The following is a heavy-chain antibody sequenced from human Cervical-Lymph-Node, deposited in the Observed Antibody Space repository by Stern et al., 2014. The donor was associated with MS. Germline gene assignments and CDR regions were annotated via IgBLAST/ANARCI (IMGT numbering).Heavy chain of an antibody. CDR2: IGYDGSNT. J-gene: IGHJ1*01. Sequence: VHLVESGGGVVQPGRSLRLSCAASGFTFSSSGMHWVRQAPGKGLEWLAIIGYDGSNTYYADSVKGRFTISRDNSKNTLYLQMNSLRAEDTAVYYCAREGGNTAEYFQHWGQGTLVTVSS. V-gene: IGHV3-33*01. CDR1: GFTFSSSG. D-gene: IGHD4-23*01. CDR3: AREGGNTAEYFQH.